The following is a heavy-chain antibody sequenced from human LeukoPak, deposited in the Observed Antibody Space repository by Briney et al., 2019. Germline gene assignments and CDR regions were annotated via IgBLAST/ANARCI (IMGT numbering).Heavy chain of an antibody. CDR3: ARSPHILTGENFDY. J-gene: IGHJ4*02. CDR2: INLKSGGT. V-gene: IGHV1-2*02. D-gene: IGHD3-9*01. CDR1: GYTFTGYY. Sequence: ASVKVSCKASGYTFTGYYMHWVRQAPGQGLEWMGWINLKSGGTNNAGKFQGRVTMTRDTTTSTAYMDLSRLRSVDTAVYYCARSPHILTGENFDYWGQGTLVTVSS.